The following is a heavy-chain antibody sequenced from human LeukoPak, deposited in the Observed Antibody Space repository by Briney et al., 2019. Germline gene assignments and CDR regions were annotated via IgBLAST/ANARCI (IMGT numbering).Heavy chain of an antibody. D-gene: IGHD4-17*01. J-gene: IGHJ3*02. CDR2: IYYSGST. V-gene: IGHV4-31*11. CDR1: GGSFSGYY. CDR3: ASGLSTVTTGDAFDI. Sequence: SETLSLTCAVYGGSFSGYYWSWIRQHPGKGLEWIGYIYYSGSTYYNPSLKSRVTISVDTSKNQFSLKLSSVTAADTAVYYCASGLSTVTTGDAFDIWGQGTMVTVSS.